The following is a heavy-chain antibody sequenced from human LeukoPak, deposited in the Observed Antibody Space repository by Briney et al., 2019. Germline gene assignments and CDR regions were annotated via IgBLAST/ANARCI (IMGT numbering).Heavy chain of an antibody. CDR2: IYYSGNT. J-gene: IGHJ5*02. CDR3: ARISRRNWFDP. V-gene: IGHV4-39*01. CDR1: GDSISSTNYY. Sequence: SETLFLTCTVSGDSISSTNYYWDWIRQPPGKGLEWIGSIYYSGNTYYNPSLKSRVTISIDTSKNQFSLKLSSVTAADTAVYYCARISRRNWFDPWGQGTLVTVSS.